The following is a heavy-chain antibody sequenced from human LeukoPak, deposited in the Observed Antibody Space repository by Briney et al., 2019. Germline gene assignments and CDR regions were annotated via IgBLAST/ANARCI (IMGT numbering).Heavy chain of an antibody. CDR3: ARVGFGNTPHPIDY. CDR2: IYYTGST. D-gene: IGHD4-23*01. J-gene: IGHJ4*02. V-gene: IGHV4-59*01. Sequence: PSETLSLTCTVAGGSISSYYWSWIRQPPGKGLEWIGHIYYTGSTNYNPSLKTRVTISVDTSKNQFSLQLSSVTAADTAVYYCARVGFGNTPHPIDYWGQGTLVTVSS. CDR1: GGSISSYY.